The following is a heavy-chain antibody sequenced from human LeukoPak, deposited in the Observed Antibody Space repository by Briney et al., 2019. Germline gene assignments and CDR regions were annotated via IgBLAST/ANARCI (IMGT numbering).Heavy chain of an antibody. V-gene: IGHV3-7*01. CDR1: GFTFSGYW. CDR3: ARDRVIQGYSSGWLFDY. Sequence: PGGSLRLSCAASGFTFSGYWMSWVRQAPGKGLEWVAHIKQDGSEKYYVDSVKGRFTISRDNAKNSLYLQLNSLRLEDTAVYYCARDRVIQGYSSGWLFDYWGRGTLVTVSS. D-gene: IGHD6-19*01. J-gene: IGHJ4*02. CDR2: IKQDGSEK.